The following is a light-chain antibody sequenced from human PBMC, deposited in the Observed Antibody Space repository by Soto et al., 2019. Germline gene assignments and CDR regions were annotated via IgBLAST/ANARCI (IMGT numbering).Light chain of an antibody. CDR1: RSVSGSY. CDR2: DAS. Sequence: EIMLTQAPGTLSLSPWDRATLSCRASRSVSGSYLAWYQQKPGQAPRLLIYDASSRATGIPDRFSGSGSGTDFTLTISRLEPEDFAVYYCQQYASSPRTFGQGTKVDIK. J-gene: IGKJ1*01. V-gene: IGKV3-20*01. CDR3: QQYASSPRT.